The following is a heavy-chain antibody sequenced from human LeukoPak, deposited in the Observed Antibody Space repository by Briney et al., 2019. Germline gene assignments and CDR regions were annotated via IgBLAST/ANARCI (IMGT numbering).Heavy chain of an antibody. CDR1: GGTFSSYA. CDR2: IIPILGIA. D-gene: IGHD3-22*01. Sequence: ASVKVSCKASGGTFSSYAISWVRQAPGQGLEWMGRIIPILGIANYAQKFQGRVTITADKSTSTAYMELSSLRSEDTAVYYCAAGDSSGYYGTSYYYYYGMDVWGQGTTVTVSS. CDR3: AAGDSSGYYGTSYYYYYGMDV. V-gene: IGHV1-69*04. J-gene: IGHJ6*02.